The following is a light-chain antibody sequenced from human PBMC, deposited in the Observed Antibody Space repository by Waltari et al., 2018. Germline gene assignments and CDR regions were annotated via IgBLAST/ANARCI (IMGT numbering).Light chain of an antibody. CDR1: TSNVGRDN. J-gene: IGLJ1*01. Sequence: LTQPPSASGTPGQRVTISCSGSTSNVGRDNVYWYQQLPGTAPKLLIYNDYQRPSGVPDRFSGSKSGTSASLAISGLRSEDEGDYYCAAWDVSLSRYVFGTGTQVTVL. CDR3: AAWDVSLSRYV. CDR2: NDY. V-gene: IGLV1-47*01.